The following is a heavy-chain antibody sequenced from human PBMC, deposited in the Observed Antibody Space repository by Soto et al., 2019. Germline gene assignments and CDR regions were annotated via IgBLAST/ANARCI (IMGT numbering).Heavy chain of an antibody. J-gene: IGHJ5*02. V-gene: IGHV1-3*01. CDR2: INAANGDT. Sequence: ASVKVSCKASGYTFTSYGIHWVRQAPGQRLEWMGWINAANGDTKYSPKFQGRVTITRDTSASTAYMELSSLRSEDTAVYYCVRRHVSAAGIDWFDPWGQGTLVTVS. D-gene: IGHD6-13*01. CDR3: VRRHVSAAGIDWFDP. CDR1: GYTFTSYG.